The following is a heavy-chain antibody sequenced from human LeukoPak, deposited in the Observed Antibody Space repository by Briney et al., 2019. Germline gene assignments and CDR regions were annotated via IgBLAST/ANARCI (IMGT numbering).Heavy chain of an antibody. Sequence: SEKVSCKASGGSFTSYGISWVRQAPGQGIEWMGGMILNFCIGNYAQKFHGRVTITADKSTSPAYMELSSLRSEDTAVYYCARESGYSYGYFDYWGQGTLVTVSS. J-gene: IGHJ4*02. CDR3: ARESGYSYGYFDY. CDR1: GGSFTSYG. D-gene: IGHD5-18*01. CDR2: MILNFCIG. V-gene: IGHV1-69*10.